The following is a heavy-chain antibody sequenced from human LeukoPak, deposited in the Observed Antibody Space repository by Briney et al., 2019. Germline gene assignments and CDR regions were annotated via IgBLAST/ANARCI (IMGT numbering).Heavy chain of an antibody. CDR3: ARAILRAAAGNRGAQY. CDR1: GYTFTGYY. Sequence: GASVKVSCKASGYTFTGYYMHWVRQAPGQGLEWMGWMNPNSGNTGYAQKFQGRVTMTRNISISTAYMELSSLRSEDTAVYYCARAILRAAAGNRGAQYWGQGTLVTVSS. CDR2: MNPNSGNT. D-gene: IGHD6-13*01. V-gene: IGHV1-8*02. J-gene: IGHJ4*02.